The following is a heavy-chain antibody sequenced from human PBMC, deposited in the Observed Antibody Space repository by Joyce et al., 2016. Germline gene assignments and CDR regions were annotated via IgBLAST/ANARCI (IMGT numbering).Heavy chain of an antibody. CDR3: AKERVVPAALDGMDV. CDR1: GFTFSSYG. V-gene: IGHV3-30*18. J-gene: IGHJ6*02. D-gene: IGHD2-2*01. Sequence: QVQLVESGGGVVQPGRSLRLSCAACGFTFSSYGMHWVRQAPGKGLEWVSVMSFDGSSYYYGDSVKGRFTISRDNSKNTLYLQMNSLRAEDTAIYFCAKERVVPAALDGMDVWGQGTTVTVSS. CDR2: MSFDGSSY.